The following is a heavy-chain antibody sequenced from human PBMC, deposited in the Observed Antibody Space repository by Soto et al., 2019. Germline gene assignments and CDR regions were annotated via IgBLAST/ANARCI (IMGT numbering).Heavy chain of an antibody. J-gene: IGHJ6*03. Sequence: SVKVSCKASGFTFTSSAVQWVRQARGQRLEWIGWIVVGSGNTNYAQKFQERVTITRDMSTSTAYMELSSLRSEDTAVYYCAATSPRLRFLDWFRPDYYYYYMDVWGKGTTVTVSS. D-gene: IGHD3-3*01. V-gene: IGHV1-58*01. CDR1: GFTFTSSA. CDR3: AATSPRLRFLDWFRPDYYYYYMDV. CDR2: IVVGSGNT.